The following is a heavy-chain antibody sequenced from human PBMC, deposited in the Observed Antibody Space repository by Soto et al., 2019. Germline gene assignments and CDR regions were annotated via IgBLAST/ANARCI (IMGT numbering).Heavy chain of an antibody. CDR1: GFTFSSYW. J-gene: IGHJ6*02. Sequence: GGSLRLSCAASGFTFSSYWMSWVRQAPGKGLEWVTNIKQDGSEKYYVDSVKGRFTISRDNAKNSLYLQMNSLRAEDTAVYYCAREGGGGSAYYYYYGMDVWGQGTTVTVSS. CDR2: IKQDGSEK. CDR3: AREGGGGSAYYYYYGMDV. V-gene: IGHV3-7*05. D-gene: IGHD2-15*01.